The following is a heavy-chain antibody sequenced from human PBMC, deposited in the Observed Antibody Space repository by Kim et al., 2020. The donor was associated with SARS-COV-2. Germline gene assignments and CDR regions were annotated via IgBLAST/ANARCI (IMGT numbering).Heavy chain of an antibody. V-gene: IGHV3-30*18. CDR3: AKGLLGPYYYDSSGYYFFDY. J-gene: IGHJ4*02. CDR2: ISYDGSNK. D-gene: IGHD3-22*01. Sequence: GGSLRLSCAASGFTFSSYGMHWVRQAPGKGLEWVAVISYDGSNKYYADSVKGRFTISRDNSKNTLYLQMNSLRAEDTAVYYCAKGLLGPYYYDSSGYYFFDYWGQGTLVTVSS. CDR1: GFTFSSYG.